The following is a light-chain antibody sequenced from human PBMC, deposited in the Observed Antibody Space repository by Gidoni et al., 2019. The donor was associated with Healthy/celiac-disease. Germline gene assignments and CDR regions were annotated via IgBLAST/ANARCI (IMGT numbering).Light chain of an antibody. Sequence: DIVMTQSPLSLPVTPGEPASISCRSSQSLLHSNGYNYLDWYLQKPGQSPQLLIDLGSNRASGGPDRFSGSGSGTDFTLKISRVEAEDVGVYYCMQALQTPLTFGGGTKVEIK. CDR3: MQALQTPLT. CDR2: LGS. CDR1: QSLLHSNGYNY. V-gene: IGKV2-28*01. J-gene: IGKJ4*01.